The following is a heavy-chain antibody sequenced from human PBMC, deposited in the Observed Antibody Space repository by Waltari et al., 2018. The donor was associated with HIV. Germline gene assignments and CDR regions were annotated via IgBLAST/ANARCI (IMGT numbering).Heavy chain of an antibody. Sequence: QLQLQESGPGLVKPSETLSLTCTVSGGSISSSSYSWGWIRQPPGQGLEWIGSIYYSGSTYYNPSLKSRVTISVDTSKNQFSLKLSSVTAADTAVYYCASPYCSGGSCPIYYYYGMDVWGQGTTVTVSS. J-gene: IGHJ6*02. V-gene: IGHV4-39*01. CDR1: GGSISSSSYS. CDR3: ASPYCSGGSCPIYYYYGMDV. CDR2: IYYSGST. D-gene: IGHD2-15*01.